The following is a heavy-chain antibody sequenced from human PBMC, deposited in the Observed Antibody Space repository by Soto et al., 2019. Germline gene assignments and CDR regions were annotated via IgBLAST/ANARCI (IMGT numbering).Heavy chain of an antibody. CDR1: GYTSSGHY. CDR2: IYPDSGET. CDR3: ARMCSISTCLCDAHDS. V-gene: IGHV1-2*04. D-gene: IGHD2-2*01. J-gene: IGHJ1*01. Sequence: ASVKVSCKASGYTSSGHYIHWMRQAPGQGLEWMGWIYPDSGETKFAQKFQGLVTMTRDTSKSTVYMELSRLISDDTAVYYCARMCSISTCLCDAHDSWGQGTLVTVSS.